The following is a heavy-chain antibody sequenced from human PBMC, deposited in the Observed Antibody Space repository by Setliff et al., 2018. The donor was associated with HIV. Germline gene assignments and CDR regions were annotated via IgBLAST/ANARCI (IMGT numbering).Heavy chain of an antibody. J-gene: IGHJ6*02. CDR2: IKSDGTEK. Sequence: PGGSLRLSCIASGFSFNNYYMTWVRQAPGKGLEWVGNIKSDGTEKNYADSVRGRFTISRDNTKNSLYLQMNSLRAEGTAIYYCARKLRPGHGVDVWGQGTTVTVSS. D-gene: IGHD3-10*01. CDR3: ARKLRPGHGVDV. CDR1: GFSFNNYY. V-gene: IGHV3-7*01.